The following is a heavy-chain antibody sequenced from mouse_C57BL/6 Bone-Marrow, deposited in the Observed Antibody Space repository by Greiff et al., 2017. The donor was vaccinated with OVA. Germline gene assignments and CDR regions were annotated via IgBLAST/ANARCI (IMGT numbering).Heavy chain of an antibody. CDR3: TTSYGSSLFAY. Sequence: VQLQQSGAELVRPGASVKLSCTASGFNIKDDYMHWVKQRPEQGLEWIGWIDPENGDTEYASKFQGKATITADTSSNTAYLQLSSLTSEDTAVYYCTTSYGSSLFAYWGQETLVTVSA. CDR2: IDPENGDT. D-gene: IGHD1-1*01. V-gene: IGHV14-4*01. J-gene: IGHJ3*01. CDR1: GFNIKDDY.